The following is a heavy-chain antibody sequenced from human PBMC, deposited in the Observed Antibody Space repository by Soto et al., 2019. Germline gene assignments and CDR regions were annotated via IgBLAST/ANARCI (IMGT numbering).Heavy chain of an antibody. CDR3: ARSISTGYLSHE. J-gene: IGHJ4*02. CDR2: IYYSGST. Sequence: SGALALTCTVSGGSIGSSSYYWGWIRQPPGKGLEWIGSIYYSGSTYYNPSLKSRVTISVDTSKNQFSLKLSSVTAADTAVYYCARSISTGYLSHEWGQGTLVTVSS. D-gene: IGHD3-9*01. CDR1: GGSIGSSSYY. V-gene: IGHV4-39*01.